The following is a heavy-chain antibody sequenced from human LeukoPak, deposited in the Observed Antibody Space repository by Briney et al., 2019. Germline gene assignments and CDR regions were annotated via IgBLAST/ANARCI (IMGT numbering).Heavy chain of an antibody. V-gene: IGHV3-72*01. CDR2: SKDKANSYSA. J-gene: IGHJ4*02. Sequence: QPGGSLRLSCAASGFTFNDYYMDWVRQAPGKGLEWVGRSKDKANSYSAHYGASVTGRFTISRDESENSLYLQMNSLKTEDTAVYYCARDRRGSYDNWGQGTLVTVSS. CDR3: ARDRRGSYDN. D-gene: IGHD1-26*01. CDR1: GFTFNDYY.